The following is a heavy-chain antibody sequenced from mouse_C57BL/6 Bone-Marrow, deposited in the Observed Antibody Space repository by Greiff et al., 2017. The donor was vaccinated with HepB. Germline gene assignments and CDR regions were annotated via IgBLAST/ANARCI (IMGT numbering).Heavy chain of an antibody. Sequence: EVKVVESGGGLVQSGRSLRLSCATSGFTFSDFYMEWVRQAPGKGLEWIAASRNKANDYTTEYSASVKGRFIVSRDTSQGILYLQMNALRAEDTAIYCCAREVYGSRSHWYCDVWGTGTTVTVPS. V-gene: IGHV7-1*01. D-gene: IGHD1-1*01. CDR3: AREVYGSRSHWYCDV. CDR1: GFTFSDFY. CDR2: SRNKANDYTT. J-gene: IGHJ1*03.